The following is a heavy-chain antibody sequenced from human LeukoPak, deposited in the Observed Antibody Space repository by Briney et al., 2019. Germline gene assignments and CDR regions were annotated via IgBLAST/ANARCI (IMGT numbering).Heavy chain of an antibody. V-gene: IGHV1-3*01. CDR1: GYTFTSYA. Sequence: ASVTVSFTASGYTFTSYAMHWVRQAPGQRLEWMGWINAGNGNTKYSQKFQGRVTIARDTSASTAYMELSSLRSEDTAVYYCARDGCSSSSCHYSTNWFDPWGQGTLVTVSS. J-gene: IGHJ5*02. D-gene: IGHD2-2*01. CDR3: ARDGCSSSSCHYSTNWFDP. CDR2: INAGNGNT.